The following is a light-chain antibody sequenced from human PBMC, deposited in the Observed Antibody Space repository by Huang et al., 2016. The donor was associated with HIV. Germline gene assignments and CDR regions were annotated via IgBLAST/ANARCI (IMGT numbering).Light chain of an antibody. Sequence: EIVLTQSPGTLSLSPGGRATLSCRASQRVSGTYLAWYQQKPGQAPRLLIYGTSIRATGIPDRFSGSGYATDFTLTISRLEPEDFAVYYCQQYGTSPPSLTFGGGTKVEIK. V-gene: IGKV3-20*01. CDR2: GTS. CDR3: QQYGTSPPSLT. CDR1: QRVSGTY. J-gene: IGKJ4*01.